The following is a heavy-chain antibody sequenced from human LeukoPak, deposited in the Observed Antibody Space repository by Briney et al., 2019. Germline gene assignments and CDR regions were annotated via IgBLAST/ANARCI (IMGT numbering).Heavy chain of an antibody. CDR2: MYTNGES. D-gene: IGHD3-16*01. CDR1: RGSINNQY. V-gene: IGHV4-4*07. CDR3: ARGYYGGAVDS. Sequence: SETLSLTCTVSRGSINNQYWSWIRQPAGKGLEWIGRMYTNGESDYNPSLKSRVAMSVDTSKSQFSLKLNYMTAADTALYYCARGYYGGAVDSWGQGTLVTVSS. J-gene: IGHJ4*02.